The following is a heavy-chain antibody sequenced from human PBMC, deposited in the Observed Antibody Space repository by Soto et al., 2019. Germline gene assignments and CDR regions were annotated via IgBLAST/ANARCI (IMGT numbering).Heavy chain of an antibody. D-gene: IGHD3-22*01. CDR1: GYTFTSYY. Sequence: ASVKVSCKASGYTFTSYYMHWVRQAPGQGLEWMGIINPSGGSTSYAQKFQGRVTMTRDTSTSTVYMELSSLRSEDTAVYYCARDVNYYDSSGYYLPYYYYYGMDVWGQGTTVTVSS. CDR3: ARDVNYYDSSGYYLPYYYYYGMDV. CDR2: INPSGGST. V-gene: IGHV1-46*01. J-gene: IGHJ6*02.